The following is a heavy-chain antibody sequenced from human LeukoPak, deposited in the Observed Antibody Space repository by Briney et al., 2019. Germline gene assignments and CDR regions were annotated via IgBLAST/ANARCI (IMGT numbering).Heavy chain of an antibody. CDR2: INPSGGST. CDR1: GYTFTSYY. D-gene: IGHD2-15*01. CDR3: ARGGGKTYDS. Sequence: ASVKLSCKASGYTFTSYYMHWVRQAPGQGLEWMGIINPSGGSTSYAQKFQGRVTMTRDTSTSTVYMELRSLRSEDTAAYYCARGGGKTYDSWGQGTLVSVSS. J-gene: IGHJ4*02. V-gene: IGHV1-46*01.